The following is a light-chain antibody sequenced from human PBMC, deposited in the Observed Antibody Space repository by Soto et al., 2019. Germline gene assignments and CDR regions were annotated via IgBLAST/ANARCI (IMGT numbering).Light chain of an antibody. Sequence: ERVMTQSKETLSVSPGERVTLSCRASQSVRSNLAWYQQKPGQSPRLLIYGASTRATGIPARFSGSGSGTEFTLTISCLQPEDFAPYYCQQSKSYPIPFAHGTLLEIK. CDR3: QQSKSYPIP. CDR1: QSVRSN. V-gene: IGKV3-15*01. J-gene: IGKJ5*01. CDR2: GAS.